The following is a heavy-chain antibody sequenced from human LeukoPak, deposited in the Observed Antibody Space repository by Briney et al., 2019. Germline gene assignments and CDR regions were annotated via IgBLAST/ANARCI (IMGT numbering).Heavy chain of an antibody. CDR1: EFSFETYW. V-gene: IGHV3-7*01. CDR2: INEDGSEK. J-gene: IGHJ6*03. D-gene: IGHD5-24*01. Sequence: GGSLRLSCVALEFSFETYWMSWVRQAPGKGPEWVANINEDGSEKHYVGSVRGRFTISRDNADNSLHLQMNSLRPEDMAVYYCARGETMDVWGKGTTVTVTS. CDR3: ARGETMDV.